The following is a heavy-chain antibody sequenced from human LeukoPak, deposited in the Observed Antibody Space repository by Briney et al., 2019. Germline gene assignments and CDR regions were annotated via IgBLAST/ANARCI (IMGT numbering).Heavy chain of an antibody. V-gene: IGHV4-4*07. CDR3: ARYGTNPSYYCYMDV. CDR2: IYTSGST. CDR1: GGSISSYY. D-gene: IGHD2-8*01. Sequence: KTSETLSLTCTVSGGSISSYYWSWIRQPAGKGLEWIGRIYTSGSTNYNPSLKSRVTMSVDTSKNQFSLKLSSVTAADTAVYYCARYGTNPSYYCYMDVWGKGTTVTVSS. J-gene: IGHJ6*03.